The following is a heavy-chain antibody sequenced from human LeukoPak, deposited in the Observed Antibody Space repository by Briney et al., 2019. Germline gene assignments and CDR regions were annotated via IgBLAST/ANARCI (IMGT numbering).Heavy chain of an antibody. Sequence: ASVKVSCKASGYTFTSYGISWVRQAPGQGLEWMGWISAYNGNTNYAQKLQGRVTMTTDTSTSTAYMELRGLRSDDTAVYYCARALAVAGPGWFDPWGQGTLVTVSS. V-gene: IGHV1-18*01. CDR2: ISAYNGNT. J-gene: IGHJ5*02. D-gene: IGHD6-19*01. CDR3: ARALAVAGPGWFDP. CDR1: GYTFTSYG.